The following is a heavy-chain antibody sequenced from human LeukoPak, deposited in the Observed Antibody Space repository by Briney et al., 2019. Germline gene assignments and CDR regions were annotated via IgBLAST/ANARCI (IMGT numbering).Heavy chain of an antibody. V-gene: IGHV3-23*01. CDR2: VSGSGGST. D-gene: IGHD6-13*01. CDR1: GFTFSTSA. J-gene: IGHJ4*02. Sequence: GGSLRLSCAASGFTFSTSALSWVRQAPGKGLDWVSAVSGSGGSTHYADSVKGRFTISRDNSKNTLYLQMNSLRAEDTAVYYCAKGTQTGCSSWYFDYWGQGTLVTVSS. CDR3: AKGTQTGCSSWYFDY.